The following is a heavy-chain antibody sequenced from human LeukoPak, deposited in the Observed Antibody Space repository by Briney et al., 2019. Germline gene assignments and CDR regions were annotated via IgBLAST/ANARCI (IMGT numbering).Heavy chain of an antibody. D-gene: IGHD3/OR15-3a*01. V-gene: IGHV4-38-2*01. CDR3: AGSFDRDWVDGFDI. CDR2: IYHTGRT. CDR1: GYSISSGYY. J-gene: IGHJ3*02. Sequence: PSETLSLTCAVSGYSISSGYYWGWIRQPPGKGLEWIGSIYHTGRTYYNPSLKSRVTISVDTSKNQFSLKLNSVTAADTAVYHCAGSFDRDWVDGFDIWGQGTLVAVSS.